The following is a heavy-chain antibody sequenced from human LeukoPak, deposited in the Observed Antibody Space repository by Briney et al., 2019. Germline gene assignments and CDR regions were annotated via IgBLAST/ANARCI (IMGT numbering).Heavy chain of an antibody. Sequence: HPGRSLRLSCAASGFTFSSYAMHWVRQAPGKGLEWVAVISYDGSNKYYADSVKGRFTISRDNSKNTLYLQMNSLRAEDTAVYYCAREGGSFESFDYWGQGTLVTVSS. V-gene: IGHV3-30-3*01. CDR2: ISYDGSNK. CDR1: GFTFSSYA. J-gene: IGHJ4*02. D-gene: IGHD1-26*01. CDR3: AREGGSFESFDY.